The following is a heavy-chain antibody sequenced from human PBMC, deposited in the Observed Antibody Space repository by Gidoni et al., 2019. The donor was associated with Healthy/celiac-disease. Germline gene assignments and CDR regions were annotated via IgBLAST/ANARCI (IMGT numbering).Heavy chain of an antibody. D-gene: IGHD6-13*01. CDR3: TRRDSSSWYEDAFDI. CDR1: GFTFSGPA. Sequence: EVQLVESGGGLVQPGWSLKLSCAASGFTFSGPAMHWVRQASGKGLEWVGRIRSKANSYATAYAASVKGRFTISRDDSKNTAYLQMNSLKTEDTAVYYCTRRDSSSWYEDAFDIWGQGTMVTVSS. J-gene: IGHJ3*02. V-gene: IGHV3-73*01. CDR2: IRSKANSYAT.